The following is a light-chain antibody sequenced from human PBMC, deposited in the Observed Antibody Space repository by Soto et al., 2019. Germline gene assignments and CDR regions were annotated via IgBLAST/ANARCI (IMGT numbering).Light chain of an antibody. Sequence: EIVMTESPAILSVSPGERDTLSWRASQTVTNKLAWYQQKRGQAPRLLIYDASTRATGIPARFSGSGSGTEFTLTISILQSEDFAVYCCQQYDTWPPTFGQGTKVEIE. J-gene: IGKJ1*01. CDR1: QTVTNK. CDR2: DAS. CDR3: QQYDTWPPT. V-gene: IGKV3-15*01.